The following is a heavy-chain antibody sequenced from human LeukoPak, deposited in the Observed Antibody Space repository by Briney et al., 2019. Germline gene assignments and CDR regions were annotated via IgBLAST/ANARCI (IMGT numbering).Heavy chain of an antibody. Sequence: GGSLRLSCAASGFTVRNNYMSWVRQAPGKGLEWVSLIYSGGSTYYADSVKGRFTISRDNSNNTVYLQMNSLRAEDTAVYYCAKDVGGGWYGHFDYWGQGTLVTVSS. CDR2: IYSGGST. CDR3: AKDVGGGWYGHFDY. D-gene: IGHD3-10*01. J-gene: IGHJ4*02. V-gene: IGHV3-66*01. CDR1: GFTVRNNY.